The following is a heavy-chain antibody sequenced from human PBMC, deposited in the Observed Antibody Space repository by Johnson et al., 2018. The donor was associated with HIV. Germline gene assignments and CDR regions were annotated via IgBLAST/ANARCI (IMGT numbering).Heavy chain of an antibody. J-gene: IGHJ3*02. CDR2: ISYDGNNK. Sequence: QMQLVESGGGVVQPGGSLRLSCAASGFTFSGYGMHWVRQAPGKGLEWVAVISYDGNNKYYADSVKGRFTVSRDNSQNTLYLQINTLRTEETAVYYCANLGDYSGLNGFDIWGQGTMVTVSS. CDR3: ANLGDYSGLNGFDI. CDR1: GFTFSGYG. V-gene: IGHV3-30*18. D-gene: IGHD4/OR15-4a*01.